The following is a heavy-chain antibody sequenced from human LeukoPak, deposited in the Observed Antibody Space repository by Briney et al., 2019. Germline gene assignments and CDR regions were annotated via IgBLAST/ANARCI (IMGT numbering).Heavy chain of an antibody. V-gene: IGHV3-23*01. CDR3: AKIALVTGSGN. Sequence: GGSLRLSCAASGFTFSSYAMSWVRQAPGKGLEWVSSISAAGGSTYYADSVKGRFTISRDNSINTLNLQMNSLRAEDTAVYYCAKIALVTGSGNWGQGTLVTVSS. CDR1: GFTFSSYA. D-gene: IGHD3-10*01. J-gene: IGHJ4*02. CDR2: ISAAGGST.